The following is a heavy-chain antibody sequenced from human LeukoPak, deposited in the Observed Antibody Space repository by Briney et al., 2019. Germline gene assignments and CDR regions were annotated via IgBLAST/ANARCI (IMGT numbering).Heavy chain of an antibody. D-gene: IGHD2-21*02. V-gene: IGHV4-59*08. CDR2: IYYSGST. CDR3: ARLCSGGDCYHAFDI. CDR1: RGSISGFY. Sequence: SETLSLTCTVSRGSISGFYWSWIRQPPGKELVWIGYIYYSGSTNYNPSLKSRVTISVDTSKNQFSLKLSSVTAADTAVYYCARLCSGGDCYHAFDIWGQGTMVTVSS. J-gene: IGHJ3*02.